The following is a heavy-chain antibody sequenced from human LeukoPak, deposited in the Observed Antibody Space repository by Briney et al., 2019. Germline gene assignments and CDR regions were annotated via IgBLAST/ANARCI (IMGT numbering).Heavy chain of an antibody. CDR2: IYYSGST. J-gene: IGHJ3*02. CDR3: ARDLGYDSSGRIDAFDI. D-gene: IGHD3-22*01. V-gene: IGHV4-31*03. CDR1: GGSISSSSYY. Sequence: SETLSLTCTVSGGSISSSSYYWGWIRQPPGKGLEWIGYIYYSGSTYYNPSLKSRVTISVDTSKNQFSLKLSSVTAADTAVYYCARDLGYDSSGRIDAFDIWGQGTMVTVSS.